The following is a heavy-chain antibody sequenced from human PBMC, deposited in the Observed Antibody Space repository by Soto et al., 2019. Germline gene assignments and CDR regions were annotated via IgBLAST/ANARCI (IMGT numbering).Heavy chain of an antibody. CDR3: ARGGVQQVVPLYNWFDP. Sequence: RLSCAASGFTFSSYSMHWVRQAPGKGLEWVSSISSSSSYIYYADSLKGRFTISRDNAKNSLHLQMNSLRAEDTAVYYCARGGVQQVVPLYNWFDPWGQGTLVTVSS. J-gene: IGHJ5*02. CDR1: GFTFSSYS. CDR2: ISSSSSYI. V-gene: IGHV3-21*01. D-gene: IGHD6-6*01.